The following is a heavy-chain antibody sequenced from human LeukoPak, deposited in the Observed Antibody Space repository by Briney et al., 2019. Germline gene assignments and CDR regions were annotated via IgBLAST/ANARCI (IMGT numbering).Heavy chain of an antibody. Sequence: GGSLRLSCAASGFTFSSYSMNWVRQAPGKELEWVSAIGASGGNTYYADSVKGRFTISRDNSKNTLYLQMNSPRAEDTAVYYCAKQPSAVAGTYASWGQGTLVTVSS. D-gene: IGHD6-19*01. CDR2: IGASGGNT. V-gene: IGHV3-23*01. CDR1: GFTFSSYS. CDR3: AKQPSAVAGTYAS. J-gene: IGHJ5*01.